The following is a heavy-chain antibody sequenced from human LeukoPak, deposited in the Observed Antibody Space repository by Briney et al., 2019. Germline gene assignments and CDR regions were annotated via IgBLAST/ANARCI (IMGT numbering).Heavy chain of an antibody. CDR2: MNPNSGNT. V-gene: IGHV1-8*01. CDR1: GYTFTSYD. J-gene: IGHJ5*02. Sequence: ASVKVSCKASGYTFTSYDINWVRQATGQGLEWMGWMNPNSGNTGYAQKFQGRVAMTRNTSISTAYMELSSLRSEDTAVYYCASRYGSGWFGPYNWFDPWGQGTLVTVSS. D-gene: IGHD6-19*01. CDR3: ASRYGSGWFGPYNWFDP.